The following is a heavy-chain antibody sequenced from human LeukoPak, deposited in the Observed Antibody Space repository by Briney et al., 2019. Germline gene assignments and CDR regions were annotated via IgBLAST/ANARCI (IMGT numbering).Heavy chain of an antibody. D-gene: IGHD3-22*01. Sequence: PGGSLRLSCAASGFTFDDFSMHWVRQVPGKGLEWVSLISWDGGSKFYADSVKGRFTISRDNSKNTLYLQMNSLRAEDTAVYYCAKYLGYPRYSYYFDYWGQGTLVTVSS. CDR3: AKYLGYPRYSYYFDY. CDR1: GFTFDDFS. J-gene: IGHJ4*02. V-gene: IGHV3-43*01. CDR2: ISWDGGSK.